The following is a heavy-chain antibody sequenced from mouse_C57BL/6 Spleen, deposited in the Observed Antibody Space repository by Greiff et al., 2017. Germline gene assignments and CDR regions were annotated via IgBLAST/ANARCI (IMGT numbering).Heavy chain of an antibody. CDR3: AISRYDYDDD. Sequence: QVQLQQSGAELVRPGTSVKVSCKASGYAFTNYLIEWVKQRPGQGLEWIGVINPGSGGTNYNEKFKGKATLTADKSSSTAYMQLSSLTSEDSAVYFCAISRYDYDDDWGQGTTLTVSS. J-gene: IGHJ2*01. V-gene: IGHV1-54*01. CDR2: INPGSGGT. D-gene: IGHD2-4*01. CDR1: GYAFTNYL.